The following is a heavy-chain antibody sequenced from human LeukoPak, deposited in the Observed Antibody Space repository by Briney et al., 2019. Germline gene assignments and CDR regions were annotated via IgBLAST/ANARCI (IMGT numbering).Heavy chain of an antibody. CDR3: ARTNRLIGHFDY. CDR2: INHGGST. V-gene: IGHV4-34*01. J-gene: IGHJ4*02. Sequence: SETLSLTCAVYGGSFSGYYWSWIRQPPGKGLEWIGEINHGGSTNYNPSLKSRVIISVDTSKNQYSLKLSAVTAAHTAVYYCARTNRLIGHFDYWGQGTLDSVPS. CDR1: GGSFSGYY. D-gene: IGHD2-21*01.